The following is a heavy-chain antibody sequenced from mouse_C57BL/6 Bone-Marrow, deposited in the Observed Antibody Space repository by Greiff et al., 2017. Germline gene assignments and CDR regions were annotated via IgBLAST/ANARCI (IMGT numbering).Heavy chain of an antibody. CDR2: LYPGDGDT. Sequence: QVQLKESGPELVKPGASVKISCKASGYAFSSSWMNWVKQRPGKGLEWIGRLYPGDGDTNYNGKFKGKATLTAAKSSSTAYMQLSSLTSEDSAVYFGARWPLYYDYDVGFAYWGQGTLVTVSA. CDR1: GYAFSSSW. J-gene: IGHJ3*01. CDR3: ARWPLYYDYDVGFAY. D-gene: IGHD2-4*01. V-gene: IGHV1-82*01.